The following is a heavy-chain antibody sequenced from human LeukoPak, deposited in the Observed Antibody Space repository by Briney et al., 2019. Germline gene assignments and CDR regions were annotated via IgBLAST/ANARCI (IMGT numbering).Heavy chain of an antibody. CDR3: ARGRRAPTPRLSKHGAFDI. CDR2: IYYSGST. V-gene: IGHV4-39*01. CDR1: GGSISSSSYY. Sequence: PSETLSLTCTVSGGSISSSSYYWGWIRQPPGKGLEWIGSIYYSGSTYYNPSLKSRVTISVDTSKNQFSLKLSSVTAADTAVYYCARGRRAPTPRLSKHGAFDIWGQGTMVTVSS. D-gene: IGHD2-21*01. J-gene: IGHJ3*02.